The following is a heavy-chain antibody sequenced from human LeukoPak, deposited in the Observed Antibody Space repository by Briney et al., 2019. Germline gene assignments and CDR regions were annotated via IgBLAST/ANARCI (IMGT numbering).Heavy chain of an antibody. J-gene: IGHJ4*02. V-gene: IGHV1-24*01. D-gene: IGHD3-22*01. Sequence: GASVKVSCKVSGYTLTELSMHWVRQAPGKGLEWMGGFDPEDGETIYAQKFQGRVTMTEDTSTDTAYMELSSLRSEDTAVYYCASYYYDSIGYYPHRPPAHYWGQGTLVTVSS. CDR2: FDPEDGET. CDR3: ASYYYDSIGYYPHRPPAHY. CDR1: GYTLTELS.